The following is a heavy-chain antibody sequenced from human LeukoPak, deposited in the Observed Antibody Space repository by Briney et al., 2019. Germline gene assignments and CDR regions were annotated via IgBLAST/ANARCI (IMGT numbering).Heavy chain of an antibody. CDR1: GGSISSSSYY. Sequence: TSETLSLTCTVSGGSISSSSYYWGWIRQPPGKGLEWIGSIYYSGSTYYNPSLKSRVTISVDTSKNQFSLKLSSVTAADTAVYYCARVVISDYGMDVWGQGTTVTVSS. CDR2: IYYSGST. J-gene: IGHJ6*02. CDR3: ARVVISDYGMDV. D-gene: IGHD2/OR15-2a*01. V-gene: IGHV4-39*07.